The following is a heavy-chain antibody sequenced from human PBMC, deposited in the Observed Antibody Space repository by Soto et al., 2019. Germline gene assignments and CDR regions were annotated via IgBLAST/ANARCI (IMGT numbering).Heavy chain of an antibody. D-gene: IGHD3-22*01. CDR3: ASKGASYYYDSSGYWSLDY. CDR1: GGTFSSYA. V-gene: IGHV1-69*06. Sequence: QVQLVQSGAEVKKPGSSVKVSCKASGGTFSSYAISWVRQAPGQGLEWMGGIIPIFGTANYAQKLQGRVTITADKSTSTAYMELSSLRSEDTAVYYCASKGASYYYDSSGYWSLDYWGQGTLVTVSS. CDR2: IIPIFGTA. J-gene: IGHJ4*02.